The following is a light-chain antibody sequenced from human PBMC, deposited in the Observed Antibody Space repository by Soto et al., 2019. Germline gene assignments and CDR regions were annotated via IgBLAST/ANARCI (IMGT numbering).Light chain of an antibody. V-gene: IGKV2-30*01. J-gene: IGKJ1*01. Sequence: DVVMTQSPLSLPVTLGQPASISCRSSQSLMYSDGNTYLNWFHQRPGQSPRRLIYKVSVRDSGVPDRFSGSGSGTDFTLQISRVEAEDVGLYYCMQATHWPRTFGQGTRVEIK. CDR3: MQATHWPRT. CDR2: KVS. CDR1: QSLMYSDGNTY.